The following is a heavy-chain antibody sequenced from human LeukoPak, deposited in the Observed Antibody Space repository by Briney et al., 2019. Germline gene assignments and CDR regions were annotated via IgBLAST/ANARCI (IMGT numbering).Heavy chain of an antibody. CDR1: GFTFDNYG. V-gene: IGHV3-20*04. CDR2: INGNGGST. J-gene: IGHJ4*02. D-gene: IGHD3-3*01. CDR3: ARHDFWSGFKAGGY. Sequence: GGSLRLSCAASGFTFDNYGMSWVRQVPGKGLEWVSSINGNGGSTAYADSVKGRFTISRDNAKNSPYLQMNSLRAEDTAFYYCARHDFWSGFKAGGYWGQGTVVTVSS.